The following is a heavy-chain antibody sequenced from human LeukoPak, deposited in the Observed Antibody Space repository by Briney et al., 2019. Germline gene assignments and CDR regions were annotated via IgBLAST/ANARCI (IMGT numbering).Heavy chain of an antibody. CDR1: GFPFSSYS. Sequence: PGGSLRLSCAASGFPFSSYSMNWVRQAPGKGLEWVSSISSSSTYIYYADSVKGRFTISRDNAKNSLYLQMNGLRAEDTAVYYCATYGSGSYYYFDYWGQGTLVTVSS. D-gene: IGHD3-10*01. CDR3: ATYGSGSYYYFDY. V-gene: IGHV3-21*01. J-gene: IGHJ4*02. CDR2: ISSSSTYI.